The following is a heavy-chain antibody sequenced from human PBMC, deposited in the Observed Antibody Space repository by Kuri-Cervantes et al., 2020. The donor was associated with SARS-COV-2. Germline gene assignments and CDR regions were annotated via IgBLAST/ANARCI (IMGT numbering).Heavy chain of an antibody. V-gene: IGHV1-18*01. CDR3: ARGVRGRGKYYYGSGSFPHPPYYMDV. CDR1: GHTFTGYG. CDR2: ISAYNGNT. J-gene: IGHJ6*03. Sequence: ASVKVSCKASGHTFTGYGISWVRQAPGQGLEWMGWISAYNGNTNYAQKLQGRVTMTTDTSTSTAYMELRSLRSDDTAVYYCARGVRGRGKYYYGSGSFPHPPYYMDVWGKGTTVTVSS. D-gene: IGHD3-10*01.